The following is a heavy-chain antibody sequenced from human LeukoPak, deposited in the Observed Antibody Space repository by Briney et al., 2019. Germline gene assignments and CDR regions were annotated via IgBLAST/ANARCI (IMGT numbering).Heavy chain of an antibody. J-gene: IGHJ4*02. D-gene: IGHD3-22*01. CDR1: GYTFTSYD. CDR2: MNPNSGNT. V-gene: IGHV1-8*01. Sequence: GASVKVSCKASGYTFTSYDINWVRQAAGQGVEWMGWMNPNSGNTGYAQKFQGRVTMTRNTSISTAYMELSSLRSEDTAVYYCARGRAYYYDSSGLCWGQGTLVTVSS. CDR3: ARGRAYYYDSSGLC.